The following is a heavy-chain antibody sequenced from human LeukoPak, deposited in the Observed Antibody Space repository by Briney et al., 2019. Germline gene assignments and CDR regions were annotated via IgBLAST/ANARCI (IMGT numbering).Heavy chain of an antibody. Sequence: GGSLRLSCAASGFTVGSNYMSWVRQAPGKGLEWVAVMYSGGSTDYADSVKGRFIISRDNSENTLYLQMNSLRAEDTAVCYCARGGSGYDIDYWGQGTLVTVSS. CDR1: GFTVGSNY. V-gene: IGHV3-66*01. CDR3: ARGGSGYDIDY. D-gene: IGHD5-12*01. J-gene: IGHJ4*02. CDR2: MYSGGST.